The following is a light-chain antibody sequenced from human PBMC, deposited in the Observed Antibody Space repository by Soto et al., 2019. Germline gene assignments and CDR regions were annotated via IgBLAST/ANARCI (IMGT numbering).Light chain of an antibody. V-gene: IGKV3-11*01. CDR2: DAS. Sequence: EIVLTQSPATLSLSPGERATLSCRASQSVSSYLAWYQQKPGQAPRLLIYDASTRASGIPARFSGSGSGTDFTLPISSLEPEDFAVYYCQQRTNCLYTFGQGTKLEIK. J-gene: IGKJ2*01. CDR1: QSVSSY. CDR3: QQRTNCLYT.